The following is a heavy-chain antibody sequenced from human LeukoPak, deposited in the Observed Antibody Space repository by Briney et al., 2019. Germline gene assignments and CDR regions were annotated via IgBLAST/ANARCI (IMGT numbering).Heavy chain of an antibody. Sequence: SETLSLTCTVAGGSITSYYWSWIRQPPGKGLEWIGYIYDSGSTNYNPSLKSRVTISVDTSNHRFSLKLNSVTAADTAVYYCARGPWGASDIWGQGTMVTVSS. CDR2: IYDSGST. CDR1: GGSITSYY. V-gene: IGHV4-59*01. J-gene: IGHJ3*02. CDR3: ARGPWGASDI. D-gene: IGHD3-16*01.